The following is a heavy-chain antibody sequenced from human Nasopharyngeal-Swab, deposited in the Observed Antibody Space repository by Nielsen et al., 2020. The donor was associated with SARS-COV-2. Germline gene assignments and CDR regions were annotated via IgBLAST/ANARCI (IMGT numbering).Heavy chain of an antibody. J-gene: IGHJ4*02. V-gene: IGHV5-51*01. CDR3: ARHRYFDF. CDR1: GYSFTKYW. CDR2: IYSGDSET. Sequence: GVSLEISCKASGYSFTKYWIGRGRQMPGKGLEWMGIIYSGDSETRYSPFFQGQVNISADKSINSACLKWSSMKASDTAMYYCARHRYFDFWGQGTLVTVSS.